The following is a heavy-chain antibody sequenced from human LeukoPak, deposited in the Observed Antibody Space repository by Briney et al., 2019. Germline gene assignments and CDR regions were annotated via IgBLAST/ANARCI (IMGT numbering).Heavy chain of an antibody. D-gene: IGHD6-19*01. CDR3: APRPLYSSVGYCFDP. Sequence: GGSLRLSCAASGFTFSSYSMNWVRQAPGKGLEWVSSISSSSSYIYYADSVKGRFTISRDNAKNSLYLQMNSLRAEDTAVYYCAPRPLYSSVGYCFDPWGQGTLVTVSS. CDR1: GFTFSSYS. J-gene: IGHJ5*02. V-gene: IGHV3-21*01. CDR2: ISSSSSYI.